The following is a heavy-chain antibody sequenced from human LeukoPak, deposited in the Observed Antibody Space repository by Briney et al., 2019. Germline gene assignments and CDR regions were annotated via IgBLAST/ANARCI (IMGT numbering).Heavy chain of an antibody. J-gene: IGHJ4*02. D-gene: IGHD3-10*01. V-gene: IGHV3-48*01. Sequence: PGGSLRLSCVASGFNFDEYAMNWVRQAPGKGLEWISCIYRDSSVKHYADSVRGRFTVSRGNAKNSVYLQMNSLRAEDTAVYFCARYGSGSNYRDPFDSWGQGTLVTVSS. CDR2: IYRDSSVK. CDR3: ARYGSGSNYRDPFDS. CDR1: GFNFDEYA.